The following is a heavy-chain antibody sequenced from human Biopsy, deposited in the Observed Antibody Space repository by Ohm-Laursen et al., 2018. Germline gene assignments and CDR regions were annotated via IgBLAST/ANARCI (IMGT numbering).Heavy chain of an antibody. CDR3: VREMSRESTIRDSFDL. CDR2: IKQDGSEE. V-gene: IGHV3-7*01. Sequence: GSLRLSCAASGITTRSYWMSWIRQAPGKGLEWVANIKQDGSEENYVASVKGRFTISRDNAKDSLFLQMNSLRVEDTAVYYCVREMSRESTIRDSFDLWGQGTMVTVSS. D-gene: IGHD5/OR15-5a*01. J-gene: IGHJ3*01. CDR1: GITTRSYW.